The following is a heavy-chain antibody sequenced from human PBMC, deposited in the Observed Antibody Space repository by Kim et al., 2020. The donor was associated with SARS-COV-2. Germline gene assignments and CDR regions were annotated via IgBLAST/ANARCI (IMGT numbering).Heavy chain of an antibody. CDR1: GYTLTELS. CDR3: ATAVGLNSGSFYDAFDI. CDR2: FDPEDGET. Sequence: ASVKVSCKVSGYTLTELSMHWVRQAPGKGLEWMGGFDPEDGETIYAQKFQGRVTMTEDTSTDTAYMELSSLRSEDTAVYYCATAVGLNSGSFYDAFDIWGQGTMVTVSS. D-gene: IGHD1-26*01. V-gene: IGHV1-24*01. J-gene: IGHJ3*02.